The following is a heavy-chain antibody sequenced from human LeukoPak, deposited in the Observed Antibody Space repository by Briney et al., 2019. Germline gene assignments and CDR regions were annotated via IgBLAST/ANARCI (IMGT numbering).Heavy chain of an antibody. CDR2: INHSGST. D-gene: IGHD3-16*02. V-gene: IGHV4-34*01. CDR3: ARVLKEVIPYYFDY. J-gene: IGHJ4*02. Sequence: SETLSLTCAVYGGSFSGYYWSWIRQPPGKGLEWIGEINHSGSTNYNPPLKSRVTISVDTSKNQFSLKLSSVTAADTAVYYCARVLKEVIPYYFDYWGQGTLVTVSS. CDR1: GGSFSGYY.